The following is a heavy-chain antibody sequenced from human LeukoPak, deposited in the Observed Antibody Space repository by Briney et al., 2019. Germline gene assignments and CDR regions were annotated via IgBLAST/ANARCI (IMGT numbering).Heavy chain of an antibody. J-gene: IGHJ4*02. CDR2: IYYSGST. CDR3: ARDKNDFPFDY. CDR1: GGSISSSSYY. Sequence: PSETLSLTCTVSGGSISSSSYYWGWIRQPPGKGLEWIGSIYYSGSTYYNPSLKSRVTISVDTSKNQFSLKLSSVTAADTAVYYCARDKNDFPFDYWGQGTLVTVSS. V-gene: IGHV4-39*07. D-gene: IGHD3-3*01.